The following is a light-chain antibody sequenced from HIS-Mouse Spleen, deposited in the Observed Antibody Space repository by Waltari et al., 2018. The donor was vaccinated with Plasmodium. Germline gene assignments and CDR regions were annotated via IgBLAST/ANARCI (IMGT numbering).Light chain of an antibody. CDR1: RSDVGGYNY. CDR3: SSYAGSNNLV. Sequence: QSALTQPPSASVSPGQSVPISCTGTRSDVGGYNYVSWYQQHPGKAPKLMIYEVSKRPSGVPDRFSGSKSGNTASLTVSGLQAEDEADYYCSSYAGSNNLVFGGGTKLTVL. CDR2: EVS. V-gene: IGLV2-8*01. J-gene: IGLJ2*01.